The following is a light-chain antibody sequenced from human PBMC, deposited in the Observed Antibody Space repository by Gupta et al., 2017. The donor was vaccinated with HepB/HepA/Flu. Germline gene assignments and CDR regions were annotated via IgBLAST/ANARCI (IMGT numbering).Light chain of an antibody. CDR3: QQYGSSPRT. Sequence: VLTQSPATLSLSPGERASLSCRAGQSVSSSYLAWHQQKPGQAPRHLIYGASSRATGMPDRFSGSGSGTDFTLTISRLEPEDFAVYYCQQYGSSPRTFGQGTKVEIK. CDR2: GAS. J-gene: IGKJ1*01. CDR1: QSVSSSY. V-gene: IGKV3-20*01.